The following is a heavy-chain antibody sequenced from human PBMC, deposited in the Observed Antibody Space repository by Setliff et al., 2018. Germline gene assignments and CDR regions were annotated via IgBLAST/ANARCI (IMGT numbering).Heavy chain of an antibody. J-gene: IGHJ4*02. CDR3: ATVDIVATITGGYYFDY. V-gene: IGHV1-24*01. D-gene: IGHD5-12*01. CDR2: FNPEDDEI. CDR1: GSTLTELT. Sequence: ASVKVSCKVSGSTLTELTMYWVRQAPGKGLEWMGSFNPEDDEIIYAQKFQGRVTMTEDTSTDTAYMELSSLRSEDTAVYYCATVDIVATITGGYYFDYWGQGTLGTVSS.